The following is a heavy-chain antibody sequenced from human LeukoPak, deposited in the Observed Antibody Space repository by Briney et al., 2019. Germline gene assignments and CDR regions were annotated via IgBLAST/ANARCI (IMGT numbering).Heavy chain of an antibody. V-gene: IGHV4-39*07. Sequence: KASETLSLTCTVSGGSISSSSFYWGWIRQPPGKGLEWIGRIYTSGSTNYNPSLKSRVTMSVDTSKNQFSLKLSSVTAADTAVYYCARGMVRGVYNYFGYMDVWGKGTTVTISS. J-gene: IGHJ6*03. CDR2: IYTSGST. CDR3: ARGMVRGVYNYFGYMDV. D-gene: IGHD3-10*01. CDR1: GGSISSSSFY.